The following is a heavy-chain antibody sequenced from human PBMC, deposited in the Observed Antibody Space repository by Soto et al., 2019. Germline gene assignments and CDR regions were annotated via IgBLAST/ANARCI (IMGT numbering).Heavy chain of an antibody. Sequence: GGSLRLSCAASGFTFSSYWMSWVRQAPGKGLEWVANIKQDGSEKYYVDSVKGRFTISRDNAKNSLYLQMNSLRAGDTAVYYCARGTYYDFWSGPGHRGFDYWGQGTLVTVSS. CDR1: GFTFSSYW. CDR2: IKQDGSEK. V-gene: IGHV3-7*01. J-gene: IGHJ4*02. D-gene: IGHD3-3*01. CDR3: ARGTYYDFWSGPGHRGFDY.